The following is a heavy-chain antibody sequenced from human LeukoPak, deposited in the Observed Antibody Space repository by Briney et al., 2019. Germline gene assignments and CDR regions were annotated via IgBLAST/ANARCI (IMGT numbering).Heavy chain of an antibody. CDR2: IKQDGSEK. CDR3: ARDHELRYCSSTSCYYYYYGMDV. D-gene: IGHD2-2*01. J-gene: IGHJ6*02. V-gene: IGHV3-7*01. CDR1: GFTFSSYW. Sequence: GGSLRLSCAASGFTFSSYWMSWVRQAPGKGLEWVANIKQDGSEKYYVDSVKGRSTISRDNAKNSLYLQMNSLRAEDTAVYYCARDHELRYCSSTSCYYYYYGMDVWGQGTTVTVSS.